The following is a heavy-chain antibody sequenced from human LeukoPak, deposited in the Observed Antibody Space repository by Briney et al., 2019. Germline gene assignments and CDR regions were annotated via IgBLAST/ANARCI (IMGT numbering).Heavy chain of an antibody. CDR1: GFTFSSYD. J-gene: IGHJ4*02. CDR3: ARGAAAGHVFDY. CDR2: IGTAGDT. Sequence: HPGGSLRLSCAASGFTFSSYDMHWVRQATGKGLEWVSAIGTAGDTYYPGSVKGRFTISRENAKNSLYLQMNSLRAGDTAVYYCARGAAAGHVFDYWGQGTLVTVSS. V-gene: IGHV3-13*01. D-gene: IGHD6-13*01.